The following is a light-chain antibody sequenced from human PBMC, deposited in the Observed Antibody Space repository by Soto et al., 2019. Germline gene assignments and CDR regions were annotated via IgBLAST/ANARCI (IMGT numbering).Light chain of an antibody. V-gene: IGLV2-11*01. CDR2: DVS. CDR1: SSDVGGYNF. Sequence: QSALTQPRSVSGSPGQSVTISCTGTSSDVGGYNFVSWYQQHPGQVPRLMIFDVSKRPSGVPDRLSGSKSGNTASLTITGLQAEDEADYYCCSYAGPYAPYVFGTGTKVTVL. J-gene: IGLJ1*01. CDR3: CSYAGPYAPYV.